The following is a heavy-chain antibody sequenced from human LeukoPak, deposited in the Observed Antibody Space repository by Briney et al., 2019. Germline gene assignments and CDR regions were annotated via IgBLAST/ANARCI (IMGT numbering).Heavy chain of an antibody. CDR1: GGSISSYY. CDR3: ARDATMMGNYFNY. V-gene: IGHV4-38-2*02. D-gene: IGHD5-12*01. J-gene: IGHJ4*02. CDR2: IYHSGST. Sequence: SETLSLTCTVSGGSISSYYWGWIRQPPGKGLEWIGSIYHSGSTYYNPSLKSRVTISVDTSKNQFSLKLSSVTAADTAVYYCARDATMMGNYFNYWGQGTLVTVSS.